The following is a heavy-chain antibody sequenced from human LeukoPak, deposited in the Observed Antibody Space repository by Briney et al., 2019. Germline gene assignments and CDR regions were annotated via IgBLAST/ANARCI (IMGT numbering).Heavy chain of an antibody. D-gene: IGHD3-22*01. CDR1: GGSISSYY. Sequence: KPSETLSLTCTVSGGSISSYYWSWIRQPAGKGLEWIGRIYTSGSTNYNPSLQSRVTMSVDTSKNQFSLKLSSVTAADTAVYYCARGSSGYYYDMAFDIWGQGTMVTVSS. CDR3: ARGSSGYYYDMAFDI. J-gene: IGHJ3*02. CDR2: IYTSGST. V-gene: IGHV4-4*07.